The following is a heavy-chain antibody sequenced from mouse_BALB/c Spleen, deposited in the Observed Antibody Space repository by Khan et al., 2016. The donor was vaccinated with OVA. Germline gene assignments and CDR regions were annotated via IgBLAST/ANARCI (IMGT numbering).Heavy chain of an antibody. CDR1: GYSITSDYA. CDR3: AREGSRYNYAMDY. Sequence: EVQLQESGPGLVKPSQSLSLTCTVTGYSITSDYAWNWIRQFPGNKLEWMGYINYSGSTNYNPSLKSRISITRDTSKNQFFLQLNSVTTEDTATYYCAREGSRYNYAMDYWGQGTAVTVSS. J-gene: IGHJ4*01. D-gene: IGHD1-1*01. V-gene: IGHV3-2*02. CDR2: INYSGST.